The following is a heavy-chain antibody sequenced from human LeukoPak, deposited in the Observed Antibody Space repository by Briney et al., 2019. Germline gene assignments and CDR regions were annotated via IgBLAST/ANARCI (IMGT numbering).Heavy chain of an antibody. V-gene: IGHV4-39*01. CDR2: FYYSGST. CDR3: ARHPLYGDYVAGNY. D-gene: IGHD4-17*01. Sequence: PSETLSLTCTVSGGSISSSSYYWGWIRQPPGKGLEWIGSFYYSGSTYYNPSLKGRVTISVDTSQNQFSLKLSSVTAADTAVYYCARHPLYGDYVAGNYWGQGTLVTVSS. J-gene: IGHJ4*02. CDR1: GGSISSSSYY.